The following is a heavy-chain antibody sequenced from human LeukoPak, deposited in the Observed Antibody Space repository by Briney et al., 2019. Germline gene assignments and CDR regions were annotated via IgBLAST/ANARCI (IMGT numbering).Heavy chain of an antibody. D-gene: IGHD3-9*01. V-gene: IGHV1-18*01. CDR2: ISAYNGNT. CDR3: ARLEVLRYFDWLSGYYYYYYYMDV. Sequence: GASVKVSCKSSGDNFNIYGITWVRQAPGQGLEWMGWISAYNGNTNYAQKLQGRVTMTTDTSTSTAYMELRSLRSDDTAVYYCARLEVLRYFDWLSGYYYYYYYMDVWGKGTTVTISS. J-gene: IGHJ6*03. CDR1: GDNFNIYG.